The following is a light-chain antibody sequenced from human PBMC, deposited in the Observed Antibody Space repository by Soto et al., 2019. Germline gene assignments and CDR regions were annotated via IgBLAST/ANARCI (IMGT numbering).Light chain of an antibody. J-gene: IGKJ3*01. V-gene: IGKV3-11*01. CDR2: DAS. CDR1: QSVSSY. CDR3: QQRSNWPVT. Sequence: EIVLTQSPATLSLSPGERATLSCRASQSVSSYLAWYQQKPGQAPRLLIYDASNRATGIPARFSGSGSGTDFTLTISRLEPEDFGVYYCQQRSNWPVTFGPWTKGDIK.